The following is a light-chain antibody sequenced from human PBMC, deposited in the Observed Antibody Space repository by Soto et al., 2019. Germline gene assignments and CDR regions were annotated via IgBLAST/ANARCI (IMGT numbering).Light chain of an antibody. CDR1: QSVSSW. J-gene: IGKJ1*01. Sequence: DVQLTQSPSTLSASVGDRVTITCRASQSVSSWLAWYQAKPGKAPNLQVYKASTLQSGVPSRFSGSGSGTEFTLTISSLQPDDFAIYCCQQYRSYSWTFGQGTKVEI. V-gene: IGKV1-5*03. CDR3: QQYRSYSWT. CDR2: KAS.